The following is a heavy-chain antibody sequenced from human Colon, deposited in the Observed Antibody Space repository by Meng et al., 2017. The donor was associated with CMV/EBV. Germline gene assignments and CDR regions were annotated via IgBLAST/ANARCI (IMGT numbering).Heavy chain of an antibody. CDR1: GYNFTGYW. CDR2: IKPSTGDT. J-gene: IGHJ4*02. V-gene: IGHV1-2*06. CDR3: TREGFDY. Sequence: QVQLVQSGVEVKKPGTSVNLSCKASGYNFTGYWMHWVRQAPGQGLEWMGRIKPSTGDTNYAQNFQGRVTVTRDTSNSTVYMEVNSLTSDDTAVYYCTREGFDYWGQGALVTVSS.